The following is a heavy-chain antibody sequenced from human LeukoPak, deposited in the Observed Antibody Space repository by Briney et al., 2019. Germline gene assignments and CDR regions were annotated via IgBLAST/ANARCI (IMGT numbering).Heavy chain of an antibody. J-gene: IGHJ5*02. Sequence: GGSLRLSCAASGFTFSSSWMAWVRQAPGKGLEWVGNIKEDGTAKNYVVSVRGRFTISRDNTKNSLYLQMNSLRAEDTAVYYCARDFAILTGYLYDLWGQGTLVTVSS. CDR1: GFTFSSSW. V-gene: IGHV3-7*03. CDR3: ARDFAILTGYLYDL. D-gene: IGHD3-9*01. CDR2: IKEDGTAK.